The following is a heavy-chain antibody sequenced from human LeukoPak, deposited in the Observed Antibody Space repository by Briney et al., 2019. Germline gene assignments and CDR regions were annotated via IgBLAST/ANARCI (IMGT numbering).Heavy chain of an antibody. CDR3: ATDLSYSSSSYYYYYGMDV. Sequence: GGSLRLSCAASGFTFSSYWMSWVRQAPGKGLEWVANIKQDGSEKYYVDSVKGRFTISRDNAKNSPYLQMNSLRAEDTAVYYCATDLSYSSSSYYYYYGMDVWGQGTTVTVSS. CDR2: IKQDGSEK. J-gene: IGHJ6*02. V-gene: IGHV3-7*01. CDR1: GFTFSSYW. D-gene: IGHD6-6*01.